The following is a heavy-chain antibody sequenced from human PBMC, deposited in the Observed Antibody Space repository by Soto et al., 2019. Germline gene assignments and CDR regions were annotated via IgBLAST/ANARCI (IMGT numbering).Heavy chain of an antibody. CDR3: ARLLLWFGELLGWFDP. J-gene: IGHJ5*02. D-gene: IGHD3-10*01. Sequence: SETLSLTCTVSGGSISSYYWGWIRQPPGKGLEWIGYISYSGSAAYNPSLKSRVTISLDTSKNQFSLKLSSVTAADTAVYYCARLLLWFGELLGWFDPWGQGTLVTVS. CDR2: ISYSGSA. V-gene: IGHV4-59*08. CDR1: GGSISSYY.